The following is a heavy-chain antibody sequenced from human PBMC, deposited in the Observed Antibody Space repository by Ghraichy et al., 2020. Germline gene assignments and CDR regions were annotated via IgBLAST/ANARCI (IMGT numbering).Heavy chain of an antibody. V-gene: IGHV4-31*03. CDR3: ARVGVQQWLVPESLLLEGNFDY. CDR2: IYYSGST. CDR1: GGSISSGGYY. Sequence: SETLSLTCTVSGGSISSGGYYWSWIRQHPGKGLEWIGYIYYSGSTYYNPSLKSRVTISVDTSKNQFSLKLSSVTAADTAVYYCARVGVQQWLVPESLLLEGNFDYWGQGTLVTVSS. D-gene: IGHD6-19*01. J-gene: IGHJ4*02.